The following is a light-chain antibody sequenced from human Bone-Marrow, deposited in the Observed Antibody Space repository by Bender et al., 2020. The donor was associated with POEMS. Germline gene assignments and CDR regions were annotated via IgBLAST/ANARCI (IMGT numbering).Light chain of an antibody. Sequence: SYEVTQPPSVSVSPGQTARLTCSGDALPKQYAYWYQQKPGQAPVQVIYNDSERPSGIPERFSGSSSGTTATLTISGVQAEDEADYYCQAWDSSTVVFGGGTKLTVL. CDR2: NDS. V-gene: IGLV3-25*03. J-gene: IGLJ2*01. CDR3: QAWDSSTVV. CDR1: ALPKQY.